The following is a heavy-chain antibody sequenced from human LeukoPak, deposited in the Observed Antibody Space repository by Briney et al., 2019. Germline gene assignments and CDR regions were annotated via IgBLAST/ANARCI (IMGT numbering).Heavy chain of an antibody. V-gene: IGHV3-21*01. J-gene: IGHJ4*02. D-gene: IGHD6-19*01. CDR1: GVTFSGYS. CDR2: ITATSLHI. CDR3: ASGVGSGWYGDYFDY. Sequence: GGSLRLSCAASGVTFSGYSMNWVRQAPGKGLEWVSAITATSLHIYYADSVKGRFTISRDNAKNPLYLQMNSLRAEDTAVYYCASGVGSGWYGDYFDYWGQGTLVTVSS.